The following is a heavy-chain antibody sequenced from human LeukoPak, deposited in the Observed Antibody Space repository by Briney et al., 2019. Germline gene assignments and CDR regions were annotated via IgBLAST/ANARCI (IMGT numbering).Heavy chain of an antibody. D-gene: IGHD1-26*01. J-gene: IGHJ3*02. Sequence: SVKLSCKASGGTFSSYAISWVRHAPGQGLEWMGGIIPIFGTANYAQKFQGRVTITADESTSTAYMELSSLRSEDTAVYYCASITVGATKPRAFDIWGQGTMVTVSS. CDR2: IIPIFGTA. V-gene: IGHV1-69*13. CDR3: ASITVGATKPRAFDI. CDR1: GGTFSSYA.